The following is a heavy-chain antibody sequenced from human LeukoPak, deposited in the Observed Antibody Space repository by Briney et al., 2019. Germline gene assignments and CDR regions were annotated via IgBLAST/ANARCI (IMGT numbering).Heavy chain of an antibody. V-gene: IGHV3-30-3*01. CDR2: ISYDGSNK. D-gene: IGHD5-12*01. J-gene: IGHJ6*02. CDR3: AKALPRDGYNPYYYYGMDV. CDR1: GFTFSSYA. Sequence: GGSLRLSCAASGFTFSSYAMHWVRQAPGKGLEWVAVISYDGSNKYYADSVKGRFTISRDNSKNTLYLQMNSLRAEDTAVYYCAKALPRDGYNPYYYYGMDVWGQGTTVTVSS.